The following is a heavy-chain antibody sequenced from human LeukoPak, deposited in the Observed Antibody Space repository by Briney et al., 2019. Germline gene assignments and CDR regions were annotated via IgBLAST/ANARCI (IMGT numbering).Heavy chain of an antibody. CDR3: TKLNNYDDY. CDR1: GFTFSDCW. V-gene: IGHV3-74*01. Sequence: GGSLRLSCAASGFTFSDCWMHWVRQRPGEGLEYVSRITTDGSSTTYADSVKGRFTVSRDNAKNTLYLQMTSLRADDTAVYYCTKLNNYDDYWGHGTQVTVSS. D-gene: IGHD1/OR15-1a*01. J-gene: IGHJ4*01. CDR2: ITTDGSST.